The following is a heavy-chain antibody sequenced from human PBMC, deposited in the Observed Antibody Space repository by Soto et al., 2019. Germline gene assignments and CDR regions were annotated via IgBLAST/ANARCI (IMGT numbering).Heavy chain of an antibody. CDR3: AGGGQNDGYHSCLLMDG. J-gene: IGHJ6*03. V-gene: IGHV1-69*01. D-gene: IGHD5-18*01. Sequence: QVQVVQSGAEVKKPGSSVKVSCKVSGGIFTNNAISWVRQAPGQGLEWLGGVIPLFDTAYYAQIFRGRLRFCRKAAAAAALRDLSGGRAGGTPGYFWAGGGQNDGYHSCLLMDGGGK. CDR1: GGIFTNNA. CDR2: VIPLFDTA.